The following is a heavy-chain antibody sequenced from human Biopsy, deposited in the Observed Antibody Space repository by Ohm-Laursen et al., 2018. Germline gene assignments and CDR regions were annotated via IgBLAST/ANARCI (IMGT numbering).Heavy chain of an antibody. CDR2: IYYSGTT. V-gene: IGHV4-59*01. D-gene: IGHD3-3*01. CDR1: GESMGTYY. Sequence: SETLSLTCTVSGESMGTYYWSWIRQPPGKVMEWIASIYYSGTTHKNPSLKSRFTISVDTSQGLLSLSLSSVTAADPAVYYLARVRGGFLEWFDYWGQGTLVTVSS. CDR3: ARVRGGFLEWFDY. J-gene: IGHJ5*01.